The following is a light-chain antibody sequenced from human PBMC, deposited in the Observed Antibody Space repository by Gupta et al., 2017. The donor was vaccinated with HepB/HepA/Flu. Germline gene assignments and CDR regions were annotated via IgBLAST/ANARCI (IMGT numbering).Light chain of an antibody. V-gene: IGLV2-23*01. J-gene: IGLJ2*01. CDR1: SSDVGSYNL. CDR2: EGT. Sequence: SALPQPASVSGSPGQSITISCTGTSSDVGSYNLVPWYQQPPGKALKFMIDEGTKRPSGVSNRFSGSKSATTASLTIAGVEADDESDYYYGTYAGSLFGGGTKLTVL. CDR3: GTYAGSL.